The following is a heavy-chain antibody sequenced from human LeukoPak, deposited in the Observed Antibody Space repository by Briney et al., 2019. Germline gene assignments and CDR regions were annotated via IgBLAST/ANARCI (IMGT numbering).Heavy chain of an antibody. CDR2: IKRDGSEK. J-gene: IGHJ4*02. V-gene: IGHV3-7*01. Sequence: GGSLRLSCAAPGFTFSSYWMSWVRQAPGKGLEWVANIKRDGSEKDYVDSVKGRFTISRDNAKNSLFLQMNNLRAEDTAVYYCVRDFGYCSGGNCYTVLDYWGQGTLVTVSS. CDR1: GFTFSSYW. CDR3: VRDFGYCSGGNCYTVLDY. D-gene: IGHD2-15*01.